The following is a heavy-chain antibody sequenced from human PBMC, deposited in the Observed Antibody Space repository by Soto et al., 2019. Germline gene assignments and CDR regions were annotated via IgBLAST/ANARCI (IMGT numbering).Heavy chain of an antibody. CDR1: GYTLTELS. Sequence: ASVKVSCKVSGYTLTELSMHWVRQAPGKGLEWMGGFDPEDGETIYAQKFQGRVTMTEDTSTDTAYMELSSLRSEDTAVYYCATKVPEWELLAVWAFDIWGQGTIVTVSS. D-gene: IGHD1-26*01. CDR2: FDPEDGET. CDR3: ATKVPEWELLAVWAFDI. J-gene: IGHJ3*02. V-gene: IGHV1-24*01.